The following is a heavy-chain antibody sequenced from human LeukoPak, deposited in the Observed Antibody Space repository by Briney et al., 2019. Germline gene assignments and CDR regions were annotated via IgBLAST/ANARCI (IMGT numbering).Heavy chain of an antibody. V-gene: IGHV4-34*01. CDR3: ARESDGGASDC. CDR1: GGSFSGNY. CDR2: INRGGST. Sequence: SETPSLTCAVYGGSFSGNYWSWIRQPPGKGLEWIGEINRGGSTNYNPSLKSRVTISVDTSKNQFSLKLSSVTAADTAVYYCARESDGGASDCWGQGTLVTVSS. J-gene: IGHJ4*02. D-gene: IGHD4-23*01.